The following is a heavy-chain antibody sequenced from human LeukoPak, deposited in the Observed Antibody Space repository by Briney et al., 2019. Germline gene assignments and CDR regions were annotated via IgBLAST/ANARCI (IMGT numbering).Heavy chain of an antibody. V-gene: IGHV3-33*06. CDR3: AKDRDSSSWYSPSDF. J-gene: IGHJ4*02. D-gene: IGHD6-13*01. CDR1: GFTFSSYG. CDR2: IWYDGSNK. Sequence: GRSLRLSCAASGFTFSSYGMHWVRQAPGKGLEWVAVIWYDGSNKYYADSVKGRFTISRDNSKNTLYLQMNSLRAEDTAVYYCAKDRDSSSWYSPSDFWGLGTLVTVSS.